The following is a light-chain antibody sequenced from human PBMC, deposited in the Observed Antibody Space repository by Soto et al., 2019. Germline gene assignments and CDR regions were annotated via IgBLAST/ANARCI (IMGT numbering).Light chain of an antibody. CDR2: GAS. Sequence: EIVLTQSPGTLSLSPGERATLSCRASRSVSNNYVAWYQRKPGQAPRLLIYGASSRATDIPRSFSGSGSGTDFTLTITRLEPEDFAVYYCQQYGSSPPTFGQGTMVESK. CDR3: QQYGSSPPT. CDR1: RSVSNNY. J-gene: IGKJ1*01. V-gene: IGKV3-20*01.